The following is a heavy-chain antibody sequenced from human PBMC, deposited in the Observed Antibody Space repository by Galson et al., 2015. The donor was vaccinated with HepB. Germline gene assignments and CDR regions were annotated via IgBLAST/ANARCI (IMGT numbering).Heavy chain of an antibody. J-gene: IGHJ4*02. Sequence: SLRLSCAASGFTVSSNYMSWVRQAPGKGLEWVSVIYSGGTTYYADSVKGRFAISRDNSKNTLYLQMNSLRAEDTAVYHCASGRDIYERHFDYWGQGTLVTVSS. V-gene: IGHV3-66*01. CDR2: IYSGGTT. D-gene: IGHD5-24*01. CDR1: GFTVSSNY. CDR3: ASGRDIYERHFDY.